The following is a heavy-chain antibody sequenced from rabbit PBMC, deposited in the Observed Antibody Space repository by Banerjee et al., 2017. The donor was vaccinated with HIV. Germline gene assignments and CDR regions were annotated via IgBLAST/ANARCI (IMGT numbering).Heavy chain of an antibody. D-gene: IGHD4-1*01. Sequence: QEQLEESGGDLVKPEGSLTLTCTASGFSFSSSYYMCWVSQAPGKGLEWIGCIYAGSSGSTYYANWAKGRFTISKTSSTTVTLQMTSLTAADTATYFCARDLAGVIGWNFSLWGPGTLVTVS. CDR3: ARDLAGVIGWNFSL. J-gene: IGHJ4*01. CDR2: IYAGSSGST. CDR1: GFSFSSSYY. V-gene: IGHV1S45*01.